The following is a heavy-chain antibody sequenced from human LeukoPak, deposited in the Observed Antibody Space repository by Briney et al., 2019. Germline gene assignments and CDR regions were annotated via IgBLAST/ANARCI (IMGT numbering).Heavy chain of an antibody. D-gene: IGHD6-6*01. CDR3: AKGDGYSSSSSMGGY. CDR2: ISGSGGST. Sequence: GGSLRLSCAASGFTFSSYAMSWVRQAPGKGLEWVSAISGSGGSTYYADSVKGRFTISRDNSKNTLYLQMNSLRAEDTAVYYCAKGDGYSSSSSMGGYWGQGTLVTVSS. J-gene: IGHJ4*02. V-gene: IGHV3-23*01. CDR1: GFTFSSYA.